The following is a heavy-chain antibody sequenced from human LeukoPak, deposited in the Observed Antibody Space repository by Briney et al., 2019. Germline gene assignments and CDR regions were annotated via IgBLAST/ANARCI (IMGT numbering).Heavy chain of an antibody. Sequence: GGSLRLSCAASGFTFSSYAMSWVRQAPGKGLEWVSSISSSSSYIYYADSVKGRFTISRDNAKNSLYLQMNSLRAEDTAVYYCARDFIVVVPAASGGYYMDVRGKGTTVTVSS. D-gene: IGHD2-2*01. V-gene: IGHV3-21*01. J-gene: IGHJ6*03. CDR3: ARDFIVVVPAASGGYYMDV. CDR1: GFTFSSYA. CDR2: ISSSSSYI.